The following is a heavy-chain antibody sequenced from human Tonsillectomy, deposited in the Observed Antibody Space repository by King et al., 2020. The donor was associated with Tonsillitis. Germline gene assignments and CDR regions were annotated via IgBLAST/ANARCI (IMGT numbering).Heavy chain of an antibody. CDR3: ARDWAAAANWFDP. V-gene: IGHV3-11*05. CDR1: GFTFSDYY. CDR2: ISSSSIYI. J-gene: IGHJ5*02. Sequence: QVQLVESGGGLVQPGGSLRLSCATSGFTFSDYYMSWIRQAPGKGLEWVSYISSSSIYINYADSVKGRFTISRDNANNSLYLQMNSLRAEDTAVYYCARDWAAAANWFDPWGQGTLVTVSS. D-gene: IGHD6-13*01.